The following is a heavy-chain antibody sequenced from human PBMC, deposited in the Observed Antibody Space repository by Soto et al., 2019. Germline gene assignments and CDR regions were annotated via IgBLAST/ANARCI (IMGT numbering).Heavy chain of an antibody. Sequence: PSETVSLTCTVSGGSISSYYWSWIRQPPGKGLEWIGYIYYSGSTNYNPSLKSRVTISVDTSKNQFSLKLSSVTAADTAVYYCARDRYGDYVFDYWGQGTLVTVSS. CDR2: IYYSGST. CDR1: GGSISSYY. J-gene: IGHJ4*02. V-gene: IGHV4-59*01. D-gene: IGHD4-17*01. CDR3: ARDRYGDYVFDY.